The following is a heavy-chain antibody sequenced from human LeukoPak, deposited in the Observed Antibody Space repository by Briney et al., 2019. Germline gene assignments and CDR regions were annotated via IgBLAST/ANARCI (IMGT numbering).Heavy chain of an antibody. D-gene: IGHD6-6*01. CDR3: SLRIATRHAGFDP. Sequence: GGSLRLSCAGSGFTFNRAAMSWVRQAPGKGLEWVSGISGSGGDTYYSDSVKGRFTISRDNAKTTVYLQMNSLRPEDTAVYYCSLRIATRHAGFDPWGQGTLVTVSS. CDR1: GFTFNRAA. V-gene: IGHV3-23*01. J-gene: IGHJ5*02. CDR2: ISGSGGDT.